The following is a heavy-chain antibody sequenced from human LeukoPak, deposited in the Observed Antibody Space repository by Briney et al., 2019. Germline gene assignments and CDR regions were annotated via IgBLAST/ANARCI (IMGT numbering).Heavy chain of an antibody. Sequence: GGSLRLSCAASGFTFSGSAMHWVRQASGKGLEWVGRIRSKANNYATAYAASVKGRFTIPRDDSKNTAYLQMNSLKTEDTAVYYCTIWVVTRYYWGQGTLVTVSS. CDR1: GFTFSGSA. V-gene: IGHV3-73*01. D-gene: IGHD2-21*02. CDR2: IRSKANNYAT. CDR3: TIWVVTRYY. J-gene: IGHJ4*02.